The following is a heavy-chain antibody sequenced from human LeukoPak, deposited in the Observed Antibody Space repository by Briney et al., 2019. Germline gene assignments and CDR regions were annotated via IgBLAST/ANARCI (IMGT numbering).Heavy chain of an antibody. V-gene: IGHV3-30*04. J-gene: IGHJ4*02. CDR3: ARGYSYGYVLDY. CDR1: GFTFSSYA. Sequence: GRSLRLSCAASGFTFSSYAMHWVRQAPGKGLEWVAVKSYDGSNKYYADSVKGRFTISRDNSKNTLYLQMNSLRAEDTAVYYCARGYSYGYVLDYWGQGTLVTVSS. D-gene: IGHD5-18*01. CDR2: KSYDGSNK.